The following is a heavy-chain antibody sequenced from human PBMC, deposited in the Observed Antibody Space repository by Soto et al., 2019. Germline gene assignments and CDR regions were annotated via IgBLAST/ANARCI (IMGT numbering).Heavy chain of an antibody. CDR2: IYYSGST. J-gene: IGHJ4*02. D-gene: IGHD1-26*01. V-gene: IGHV4-39*01. CDR3: ARHPRIVGATDFDY. CDR1: STSISSSSSY. Sequence: SVTLSLTCTFTSTSISSSSSYWGLICQPPGKGLEWIGSIYYSGSTYYNPSLKSRVTISVYTSKNQFSLKLSSVTAADTAVYYCARHPRIVGATDFDYWGQGTLVTVS.